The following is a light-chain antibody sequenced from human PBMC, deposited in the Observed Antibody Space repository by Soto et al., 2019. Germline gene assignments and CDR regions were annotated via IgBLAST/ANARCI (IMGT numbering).Light chain of an antibody. Sequence: QSVLTQPPSVSGAPGQRVTISCTGSSSNIGAGYDVHWYQQLPGTAPKLLIYGNSNRPSGVPDRFSGSKSGTSASLAITGLQDEDEADYSCQSYDSSLSGSGVFGGGTKLTVL. CDR2: GNS. CDR1: SSNIGAGYD. V-gene: IGLV1-40*01. J-gene: IGLJ2*01. CDR3: QSYDSSLSGSGV.